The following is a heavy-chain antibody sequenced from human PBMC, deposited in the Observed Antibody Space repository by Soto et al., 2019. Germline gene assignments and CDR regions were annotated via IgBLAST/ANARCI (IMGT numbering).Heavy chain of an antibody. J-gene: IGHJ3*02. CDR1: GASIDSGDYY. D-gene: IGHD1-1*01. CDR2: IYNTGST. Sequence: SETLSLTCAVSGASIDSGDYYWSWIRQPPGKGLEWIGYIYNTGSTNYTPSLKSRLTISVDTSKNQFSLTLTSVTAADTALYYCVRHWTEAWFWFMWGQGTMVTVSS. V-gene: IGHV4-30-4*01. CDR3: VRHWTEAWFWFM.